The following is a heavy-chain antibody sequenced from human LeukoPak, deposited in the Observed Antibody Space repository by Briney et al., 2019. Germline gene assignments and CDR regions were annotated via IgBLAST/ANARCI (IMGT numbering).Heavy chain of an antibody. J-gene: IGHJ4*02. D-gene: IGHD1-26*01. V-gene: IGHV4-34*01. CDR1: GGSLFDYY. Sequence: SETLSLTCAASGGSLFDYYWTWIRQSPGKGLEWIGEVKHNGKTTHNASLKNRLTIFEDTSKNEFSLKMTSVTAADTAVYYCSLVGDTEAADTLPLDYWGQGTLVTVSS. CDR2: VKHNGKT. CDR3: SLVGDTEAADTLPLDY.